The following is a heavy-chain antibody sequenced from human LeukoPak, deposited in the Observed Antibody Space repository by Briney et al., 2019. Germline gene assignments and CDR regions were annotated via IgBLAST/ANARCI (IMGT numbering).Heavy chain of an antibody. J-gene: IGHJ4*02. CDR1: GFTFSGYW. V-gene: IGHV3-7*01. CDR2: IKHDGSEK. D-gene: IGHD3-3*01. Sequence: GGSLRLSCAASGFTFSGYWMTWVRQAPGKGLEWVANIKHDGSEKYYVDSVKGRFTISRDNAKNSLYLQMNSLRAEDTAVYYCARVSRSGVVPGQIDYWGQGTLVTVSS. CDR3: ARVSRSGVVPGQIDY.